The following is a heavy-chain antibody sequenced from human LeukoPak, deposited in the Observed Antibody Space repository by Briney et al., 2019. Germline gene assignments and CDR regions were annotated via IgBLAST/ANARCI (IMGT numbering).Heavy chain of an antibody. V-gene: IGHV4-34*01. CDR1: GGSFSGYY. D-gene: IGHD6-19*01. J-gene: IGHJ4*02. Sequence: PSETLSLTCTVYGGSFSGYYSSWIRQPPGKGLEWIGEINHSGSTNYNPSLKSRVTISVDTSKNQFSLKLSSVTAADTAVYYCARGGSSGWYFNLRGLNYWGQGTLVTVSS. CDR2: INHSGST. CDR3: ARGGSSGWYFNLRGLNY.